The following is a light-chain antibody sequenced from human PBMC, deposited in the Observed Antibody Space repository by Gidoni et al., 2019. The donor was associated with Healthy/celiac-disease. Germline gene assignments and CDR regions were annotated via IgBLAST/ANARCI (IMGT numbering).Light chain of an antibody. Sequence: DIQMTQSPSSLSASVGDRVTITCRASQSISSYLNWYQQKPGKAPKLLLYAASSLQSGVPSRFSGSGSGTDFTLTISSLQPEDFATYYCQQSYSTPLTFXGXTKVEIK. CDR2: AAS. CDR1: QSISSY. CDR3: QQSYSTPLT. V-gene: IGKV1-39*01. J-gene: IGKJ4*01.